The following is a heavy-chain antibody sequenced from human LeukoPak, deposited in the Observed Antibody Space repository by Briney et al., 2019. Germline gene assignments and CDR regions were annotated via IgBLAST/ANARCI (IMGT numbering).Heavy chain of an antibody. CDR2: INHSGST. D-gene: IGHD2-15*01. J-gene: IGHJ4*02. V-gene: IGHV4-34*01. CDR1: GGSFSGYY. Sequence: SETLSLTCAVYGGSFSGYYRSWIRQPPGKGLEWIGEINHSGSTNYNPSLKSRVAISVDTSKNQFSLKLSSVTAADTAVYYCARGGHCSGGSCYSDYWGQGTLVTVSS. CDR3: ARGGHCSGGSCYSDY.